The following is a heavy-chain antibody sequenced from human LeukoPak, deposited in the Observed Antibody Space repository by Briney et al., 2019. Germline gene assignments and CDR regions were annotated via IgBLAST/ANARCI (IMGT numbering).Heavy chain of an antibody. CDR2: ISSSSSYI. CDR3: ARGPGGVMGSRSHLDY. J-gene: IGHJ4*02. V-gene: IGHV3-21*04. CDR1: GFTFSSYS. Sequence: GGSLRLSCAASGFTFSSYSMNWVRQAPGKGLEWASSISSSSSYIYYADSVKGRFTISRDNAKNTLYLQMNSLRAEDTAVYYCARGPGGVMGSRSHLDYWGQGTLVTVSS. D-gene: IGHD2-8*01.